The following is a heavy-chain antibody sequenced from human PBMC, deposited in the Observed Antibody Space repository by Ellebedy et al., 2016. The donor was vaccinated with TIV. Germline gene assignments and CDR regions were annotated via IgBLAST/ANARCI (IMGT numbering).Heavy chain of an antibody. J-gene: IGHJ5*02. V-gene: IGHV1-8*01. CDR3: ARVNGYSSGWFLYNWFDP. CDR1: GYTFTSYD. CDR2: MNPNSGNT. Sequence: ASVKVSCXASGYTFTSYDINWVRQATGQGLEWMGWMNPNSGNTGYPQKFQGRVTMTRNTSISTAYMELSSLRSEDTAVYYCARVNGYSSGWFLYNWFDPWGQGTLVTVSS. D-gene: IGHD6-19*01.